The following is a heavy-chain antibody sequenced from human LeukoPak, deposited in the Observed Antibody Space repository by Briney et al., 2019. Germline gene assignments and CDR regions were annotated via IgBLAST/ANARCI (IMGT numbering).Heavy chain of an antibody. CDR3: TTVERWLLRSSPY. CDR1: GFTFSNAW. D-gene: IGHD5-24*01. CDR2: IETKTDGGTT. Sequence: PGGSLRLSCAASGFTFSNAWMTWVRQAPGKGLEWVGRIETKTDGGTTDYAAPVKGRFTISRDDSKNTLYLQMNSLKTDDTAVYYCTTVERWLLRSSPYWGQGTLVTVSS. V-gene: IGHV3-15*04. J-gene: IGHJ4*02.